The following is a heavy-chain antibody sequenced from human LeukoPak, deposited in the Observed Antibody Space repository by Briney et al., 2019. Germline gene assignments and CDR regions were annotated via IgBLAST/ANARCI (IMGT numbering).Heavy chain of an antibody. V-gene: IGHV3-21*01. CDR3: ARARYSSSPFDP. Sequence: PGGSLRLSCAASGFIFSSYSMNWVRQAPGKGQEWVSFISSSSSYIYYADSVKGRFTISRDDAKNSLYLQMNSLRAEDTAVYYCARARYSSSPFDPWGQGTLVTVSS. CDR2: ISSSSSYI. D-gene: IGHD6-13*01. CDR1: GFIFSSYS. J-gene: IGHJ5*02.